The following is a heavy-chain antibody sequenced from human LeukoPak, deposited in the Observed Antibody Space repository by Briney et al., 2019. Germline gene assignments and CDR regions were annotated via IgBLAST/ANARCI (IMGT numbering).Heavy chain of an antibody. CDR3: ARGLYVVAAAAGGY. Sequence: ASVKVSCKASGYTFTSYDINWVRQATGQGLEWMGWMNPNSGNTGYAQKFQGRVTMTRNTSISTAYMELSGLRSEDTAVYYCARGLYVVAAAAGGYWGQGTLVTVSS. D-gene: IGHD6-13*01. J-gene: IGHJ4*02. V-gene: IGHV1-8*01. CDR1: GYTFTSYD. CDR2: MNPNSGNT.